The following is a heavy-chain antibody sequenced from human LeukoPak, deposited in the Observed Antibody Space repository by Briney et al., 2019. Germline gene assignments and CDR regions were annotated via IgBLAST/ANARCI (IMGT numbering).Heavy chain of an antibody. V-gene: IGHV4-4*07. Sequence: PSETLSLTCTVSGGSISSYYWSWIRQPAGKGLEWIGRIYTSGSTNYNPSLKSRVTMSVDMSTNQFSLKLSSVTAAPAAVYCCGRQGSYGDYMLVDYWGQGTRVTVSS. CDR2: IYTSGST. CDR1: GGSISSYY. D-gene: IGHD4-17*01. CDR3: GRQGSYGDYMLVDY. J-gene: IGHJ4*02.